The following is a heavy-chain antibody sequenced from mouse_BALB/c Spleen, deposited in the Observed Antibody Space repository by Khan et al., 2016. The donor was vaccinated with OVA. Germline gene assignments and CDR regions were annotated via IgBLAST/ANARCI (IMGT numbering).Heavy chain of an antibody. Sequence: VELVESGPGLVAPSQSLSITCTVSGFSLSSNGVSWVRQPPGKGLEWLGVIWGDGSTNYHSTLKSRLIISKDNSKSQVFLKLNSLQTDATATYYCAKFTPDYYSMDYWGQGTSVTVSS. J-gene: IGHJ4*01. D-gene: IGHD1-1*01. CDR2: IWGDGST. CDR3: AKFTPDYYSMDY. CDR1: GFSLSSNG. V-gene: IGHV2-3*01.